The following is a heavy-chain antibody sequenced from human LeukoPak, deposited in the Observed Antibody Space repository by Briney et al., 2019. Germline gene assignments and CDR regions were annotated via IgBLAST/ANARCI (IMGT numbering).Heavy chain of an antibody. CDR3: ARVDNGTADH. V-gene: IGHV4-59*08. D-gene: IGHD1-7*01. CDR2: IYYSGST. Sequence: SETLSLTCTVSGGSISSYYWSWLRQPPGKGLEWIGYIYYSGSTNYNPSLKSRVSISVDTFKNQFSLSLSSLTAADTAVYYCARVDNGTADHWGQGTLVTVSS. J-gene: IGHJ4*02. CDR1: GGSISSYY.